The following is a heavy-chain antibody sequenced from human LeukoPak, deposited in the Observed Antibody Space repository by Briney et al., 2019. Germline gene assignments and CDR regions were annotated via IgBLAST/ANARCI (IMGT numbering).Heavy chain of an antibody. CDR2: ISGSGGST. J-gene: IGHJ3*02. D-gene: IGHD2-2*01. V-gene: IGHV3-23*01. CDR1: GFTFSSYA. Sequence: GGSLRLSCAASGFTFSSYAMSWVRQAPGKGLEWVSAISGSGGSTYYADSVKGRFTISRDNAKNSLYLQMNSLRAEDTAVYYCARLIVVVPAAEDNAFDIWGQGTMVTVSS. CDR3: ARLIVVVPAAEDNAFDI.